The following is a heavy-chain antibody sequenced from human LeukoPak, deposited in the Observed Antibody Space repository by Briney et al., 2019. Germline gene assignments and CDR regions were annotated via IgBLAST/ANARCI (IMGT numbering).Heavy chain of an antibody. CDR2: IKQDGSEK. D-gene: IGHD3-9*01. V-gene: IGHV3-7*01. Sequence: GGSLRLSCAASGFTFSSYWMSWFRQAPGKGLEWVADIKQDGSEKYYVDSVKGRFTISRDNAKNSLYLQMNSLRAEDTAVYYCARDSVGYYDILTGEDYYGMDVWGQGTTVTVSS. J-gene: IGHJ6*02. CDR1: GFTFSSYW. CDR3: ARDSVGYYDILTGEDYYGMDV.